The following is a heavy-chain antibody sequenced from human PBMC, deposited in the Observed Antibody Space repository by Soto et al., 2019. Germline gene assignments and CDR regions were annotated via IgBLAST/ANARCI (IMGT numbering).Heavy chain of an antibody. CDR3: VGNIAVAGTYYYYGMDV. CDR1: GYSFTSYW. CDR2: IDPSDSYT. Sequence: PGESLKISCKGSGYSFTSYWISWVRQMPGKGLEWMGRIDPSDSYTNYSPSFQGHVTISADKSISTAYLQWSSLKASDTAMYYCVGNIAVAGTYYYYGMDVWGQGTTVTVSS. J-gene: IGHJ6*02. D-gene: IGHD6-19*01. V-gene: IGHV5-10-1*01.